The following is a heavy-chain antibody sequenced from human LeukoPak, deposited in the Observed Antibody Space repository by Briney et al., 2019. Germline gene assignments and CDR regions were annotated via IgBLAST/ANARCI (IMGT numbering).Heavy chain of an antibody. J-gene: IGHJ4*02. CDR1: GFIFSDYY. V-gene: IGHV3-11*01. D-gene: IGHD3-22*01. CDR2: ISSSGSTI. CDR3: ARDHYYDSSGYHIDY. Sequence: PGGSLRLSCAASGFIFSDYYMSWIRQAPGKGLEWVSYISSSGSTIYYADSVKGRFTISRDNAKNSLYLQMNSLRAEDTAVYYCARDHYYDSSGYHIDYWGQGTLVTVSS.